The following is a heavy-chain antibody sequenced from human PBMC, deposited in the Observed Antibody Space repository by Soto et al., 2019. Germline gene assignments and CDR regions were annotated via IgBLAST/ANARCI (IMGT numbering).Heavy chain of an antibody. J-gene: IGHJ3*02. V-gene: IGHV3-7*01. CDR1: GFTFSSYW. D-gene: IGHD3-9*01. CDR3: ARGRYFDWLFPDAFDI. Sequence: EVQLVESGGGLVQPGGSLRLSCAASGFTFSSYWMSWVRQAPGKGLEWVANIKQDGSEKYYVDSVKGRFTISRDNAKNSLSLQMNSLRAEDTAVYYCARGRYFDWLFPDAFDIWGQGTMVTVSS. CDR2: IKQDGSEK.